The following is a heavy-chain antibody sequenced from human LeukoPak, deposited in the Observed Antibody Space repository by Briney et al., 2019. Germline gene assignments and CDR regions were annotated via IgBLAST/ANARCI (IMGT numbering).Heavy chain of an antibody. J-gene: IGHJ4*02. D-gene: IGHD1-26*01. CDR1: GGSISSSSYY. V-gene: IGHV4-39*01. CDR3: ARQVVGATVFDY. Sequence: KPSETLSLTCTVSGGSISSSSYYWGWIRQPPGKGLEWIGSIYYSGSTYYNPSLKSRVTISVDTSKNQFSLKLSSVTAADTAVYYCARQVVGATVFDYWGQGTLVTVSS. CDR2: IYYSGST.